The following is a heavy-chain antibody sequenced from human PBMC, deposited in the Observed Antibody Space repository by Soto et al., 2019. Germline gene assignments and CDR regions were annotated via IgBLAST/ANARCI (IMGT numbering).Heavy chain of an antibody. Sequence: ASVKVSCKASGYTFTSYDINWVRQATGQGLEWMGWMNPNSGNTGYAQKFQGRVTMTRNTSISTAYMELSSLRSEDTAVYYCARDIAYDYGVDYWGQGTLVTVSS. CDR1: GYTFTSYD. D-gene: IGHD4-17*01. CDR2: MNPNSGNT. CDR3: ARDIAYDYGVDY. V-gene: IGHV1-8*01. J-gene: IGHJ4*02.